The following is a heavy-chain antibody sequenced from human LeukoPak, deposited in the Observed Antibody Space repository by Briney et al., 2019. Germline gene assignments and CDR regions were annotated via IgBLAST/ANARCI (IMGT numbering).Heavy chain of an antibody. Sequence: SETLSLTCTVSGGSVSSGSYYWSWIRQPPGKSLEWIGYIYYTGNTNYNPSLKSRVTISMDTSKNQFSLNLSSVTAADTAVYYCARDRTDIVATSHFDYRGQGTLVTVSS. J-gene: IGHJ4*02. V-gene: IGHV4-61*01. CDR1: GGSVSSGSYY. D-gene: IGHD5-12*01. CDR3: ARDRTDIVATSHFDY. CDR2: IYYTGNT.